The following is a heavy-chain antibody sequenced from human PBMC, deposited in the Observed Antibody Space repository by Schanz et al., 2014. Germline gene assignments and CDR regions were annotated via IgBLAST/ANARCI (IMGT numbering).Heavy chain of an antibody. CDR3: ARGRGCTGGSCYSWFDL. Sequence: QVHLVQSGAEVKKPGASMKVSCKASGYTFTTYYMLWVRQAPGQGLEWMGIINPSGGSTRYGQKFQGRLTMTRNTSISTAYMELSSLRSEDTAVYYCARGRGCTGGSCYSWFDLWGQGTLVTVAS. D-gene: IGHD2-15*01. CDR1: GYTFTTYY. CDR2: INPSGGST. J-gene: IGHJ5*02. V-gene: IGHV1-46*01.